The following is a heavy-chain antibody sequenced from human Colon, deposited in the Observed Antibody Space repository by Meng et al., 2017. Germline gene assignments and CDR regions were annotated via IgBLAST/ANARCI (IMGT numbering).Heavy chain of an antibody. CDR2: INHSGDT. V-gene: IGHV4-34*02. CDR1: AGPFSGYY. D-gene: IGHD2-15*01. CDR3: SSLLTLDY. Sequence: QVPLQQWGPGLLKPSEALTPTCAIHAGPFSGYYWSWIRQAPGKGLEWIGEINHSGDTHYNPSLKSRVSMSFDTSKKQFSLHLSSVTAADTAVYYCSSLLTLDYWGPGTLVTVSS. J-gene: IGHJ4*02.